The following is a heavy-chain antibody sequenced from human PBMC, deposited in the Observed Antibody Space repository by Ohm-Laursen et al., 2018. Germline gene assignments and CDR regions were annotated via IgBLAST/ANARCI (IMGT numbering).Heavy chain of an antibody. CDR1: GFTFSSYA. Sequence: SLRLSCAASGFTFSSYAMSWVRQAPGKGLEWVSAISGSGGSTYYADSVKGRFTISRDNSKNTLYLQMNSLRAEDTAVYYCAKVTSKASWSGYHNWFDPWGQGTLVTVSS. CDR3: AKVTSKASWSGYHNWFDP. D-gene: IGHD3-3*01. V-gene: IGHV3-23*01. CDR2: ISGSGGST. J-gene: IGHJ5*02.